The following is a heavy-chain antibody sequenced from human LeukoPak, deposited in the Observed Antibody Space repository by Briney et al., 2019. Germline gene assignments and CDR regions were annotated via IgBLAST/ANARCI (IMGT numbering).Heavy chain of an antibody. Sequence: GGSLRLSCAASGFTFSSYWMSWVRQAPGKGLEWVANIKQDGSEKYYVDSVKGRFTISRGNAKNSLYLQMNSLRAEDTAAYYCARGDGYYYYYYYGMDVWGQGTTVTVSS. CDR3: ARGDGYYYYYYYGMDV. CDR1: GFTFSSYW. V-gene: IGHV3-7*01. J-gene: IGHJ6*02. D-gene: IGHD5-24*01. CDR2: IKQDGSEK.